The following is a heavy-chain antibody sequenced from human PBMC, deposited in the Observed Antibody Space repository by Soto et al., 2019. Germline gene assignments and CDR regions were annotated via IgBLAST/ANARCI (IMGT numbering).Heavy chain of an antibody. CDR3: VREMSGAFDY. Sequence: GSLRLSCAASGFTVSSTWMTWVRQAPGKGLEWVGLIKSKTDGGTIDYAAPVKGRFTILRDDLRNTVYLQMNSLKAEDTALYYCVREMSGAFDYWGQGTPLTVSS. CDR1: GFTVSSTW. J-gene: IGHJ4*02. CDR2: IKSKTDGGTI. V-gene: IGHV3-15*01. D-gene: IGHD3-10*01.